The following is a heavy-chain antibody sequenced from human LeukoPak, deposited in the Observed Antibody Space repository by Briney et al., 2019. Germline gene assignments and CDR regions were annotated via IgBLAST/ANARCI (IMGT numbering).Heavy chain of an antibody. CDR3: ARDLRSIAPRYFDY. D-gene: IGHD4-17*01. Sequence: ASVKVSCKASGYTFTGYYMHWVRQAPGQGLEWMGWINPSSGGTNYAQKFQGRVTMTRDTSISTAYMELSRLRSDDTAVYYCARDLRSIAPRYFDYWGQGTLVTVSS. CDR2: INPSSGGT. V-gene: IGHV1-2*02. J-gene: IGHJ4*02. CDR1: GYTFTGYY.